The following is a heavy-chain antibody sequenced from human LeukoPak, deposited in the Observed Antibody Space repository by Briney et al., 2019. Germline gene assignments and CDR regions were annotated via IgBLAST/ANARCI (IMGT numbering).Heavy chain of an antibody. D-gene: IGHD1-14*01. J-gene: IGHJ4*02. CDR3: ARHAWNQRFDS. V-gene: IGHV4-30-2*01. CDR2: IYPRGNT. Sequence: SETLSLTCAVSGGSISSGSYSWSWIRQPPGKGLEWIGYIYPRGNTYYNPSLKSRVILSLDKSANQFSLNLSSVTAADTAVYYCARHAWNQRFDSWGQGTLVTVSS. CDR1: GGSISSGSYS.